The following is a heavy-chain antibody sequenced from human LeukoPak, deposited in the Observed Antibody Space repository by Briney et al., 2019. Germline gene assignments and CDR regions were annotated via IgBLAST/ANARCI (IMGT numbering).Heavy chain of an antibody. V-gene: IGHV3-66*01. CDR1: GFTVSSNY. Sequence: PGGSLRLSCAASGFTVSSNYMSWVRQAPGKGLEWVSVIYSGGSTYYADSVKGRFTISRDNSKNTLYLQMNSLRAEDTAVHYCASLPTVTTGGYYFDYWGQGTLVTVSS. J-gene: IGHJ4*02. CDR3: ASLPTVTTGGYYFDY. CDR2: IYSGGST. D-gene: IGHD4-17*01.